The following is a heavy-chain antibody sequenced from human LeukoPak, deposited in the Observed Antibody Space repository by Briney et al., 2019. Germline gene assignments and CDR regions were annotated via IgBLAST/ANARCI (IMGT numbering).Heavy chain of an antibody. CDR3: ARDTPFSGFDY. D-gene: IGHD2/OR15-2a*01. J-gene: IGHJ4*02. Sequence: PGGSLRLSCTASGFTFNNYGMHWVRQAPGKGLEWVAFIRYDGNNKYYADSVKGRFTISRDNSKNTLYLQMNSLRAEDTAVYYCARDTPFSGFDYWGQGTLVTVSS. CDR2: IRYDGNNK. CDR1: GFTFNNYG. V-gene: IGHV3-30*02.